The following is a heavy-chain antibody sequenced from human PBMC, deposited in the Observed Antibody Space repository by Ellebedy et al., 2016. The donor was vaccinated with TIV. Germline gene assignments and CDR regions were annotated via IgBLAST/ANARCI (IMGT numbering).Heavy chain of an antibody. J-gene: IGHJ5*02. V-gene: IGHV3-74*01. Sequence: GGSLRLXCAASGFTFSSYWMHWVRQAPGKGLVWVSRINSDGSSTSYADSVKGRFTISRDNAKNTLYLQMNSLRAEDTAVYYCARAGYYYDSSGYYPSTRFDPWGQGTLVTVSS. CDR2: INSDGSST. CDR1: GFTFSSYW. CDR3: ARAGYYYDSSGYYPSTRFDP. D-gene: IGHD3-22*01.